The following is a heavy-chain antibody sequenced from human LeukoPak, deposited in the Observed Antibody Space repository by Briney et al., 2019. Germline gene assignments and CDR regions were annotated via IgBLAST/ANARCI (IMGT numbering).Heavy chain of an antibody. CDR3: ASPIVGATKFDY. CDR2: ISYDGSNK. D-gene: IGHD1-26*01. CDR1: GFTFSSYA. Sequence: PGGSLRLSCAASGFTFSSYAMHWVRQAPGKGLEWVAVISYDGSNKYYADSVKGRFTISRDNSKNTLYLQMNSLRAEDTAVYYCASPIVGATKFDYWGQGTLVTVSS. V-gene: IGHV3-30*04. J-gene: IGHJ4*02.